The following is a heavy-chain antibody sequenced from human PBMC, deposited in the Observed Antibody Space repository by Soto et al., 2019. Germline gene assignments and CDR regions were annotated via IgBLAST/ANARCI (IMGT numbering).Heavy chain of an antibody. J-gene: IGHJ4*02. CDR2: IDPSDSRT. CDR3: ARLDSY. V-gene: IGHV5-10-1*01. Sequence: GECLKISCQVAGYNFATYWLTWVRQMPDKGLEWMGRIDPSDSRTYYSPSFQGHVAISADKSTSTAYLQWTRLRASDTAIYYCARLDSYWGPGTLVTVSP. D-gene: IGHD3-3*01. CDR1: GYNFATYW.